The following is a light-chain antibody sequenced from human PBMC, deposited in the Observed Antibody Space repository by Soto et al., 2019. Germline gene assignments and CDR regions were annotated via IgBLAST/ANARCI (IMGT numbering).Light chain of an antibody. CDR2: DAS. J-gene: IGKJ4*01. V-gene: IGKV3-11*01. CDR1: QSVRTF. CDR3: QQRSNWPPALS. Sequence: EIVLTQSPATLSLSPGESATLSCKASQSVRTFLAWYQQKPGQTPRLLIYDASKRATGIPARFSGSGSGTDFTLTISSLEPEDFAVYYSQQRSNWPPALSFGGGTKVEI.